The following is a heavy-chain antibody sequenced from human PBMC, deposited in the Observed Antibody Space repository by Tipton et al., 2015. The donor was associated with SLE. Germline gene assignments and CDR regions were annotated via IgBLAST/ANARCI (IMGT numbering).Heavy chain of an antibody. CDR3: ARDEYHYDGTGYHLLGHFDY. D-gene: IGHD3-22*01. CDR1: GGSVLSYC. CDR2: IYYTGST. Sequence: GLVKPSETLFLTCTVSGGSVLSYCWSWIRQPPGKGLEWIGTIYYTGSTFYNPSLKSRVTISVDTSKNQFSLKLSSVTAADTAVYYCARDEYHYDGTGYHLLGHFDYWGQGSLVTVSS. J-gene: IGHJ4*02. V-gene: IGHV4-39*07.